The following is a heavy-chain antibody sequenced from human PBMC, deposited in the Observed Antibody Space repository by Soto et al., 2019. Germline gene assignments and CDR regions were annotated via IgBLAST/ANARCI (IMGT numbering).Heavy chain of an antibody. Sequence: GESLKISCKASGYTFTSYDINWVRQATGQGLEWMGWMNPNSGNTGYAQKFQGRVTMTRNTSISTAYMELSSLRSEDTAVYYCARETSSDDAFDIWGQGTMVTVSS. CDR1: GYTFTSYD. CDR3: ARETSSDDAFDI. D-gene: IGHD3-22*01. V-gene: IGHV1-8*01. J-gene: IGHJ3*02. CDR2: MNPNSGNT.